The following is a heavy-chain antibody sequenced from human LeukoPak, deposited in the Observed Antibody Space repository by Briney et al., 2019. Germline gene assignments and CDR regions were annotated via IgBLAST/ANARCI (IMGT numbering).Heavy chain of an antibody. CDR2: IYSDGST. V-gene: IGHV3-53*05. J-gene: IGHJ4*02. Sequence: TGGSLRLSCAASGFAVNRNYMTWVRQAPGQGLEWGSVIYSDGSTFYADSVKGRFTISRDNAKNTVYLQMNSLRVEDTAVYYCARGPWDCWGQGTLVTVSS. CDR1: GFAVNRNY. CDR3: ARGPWDC.